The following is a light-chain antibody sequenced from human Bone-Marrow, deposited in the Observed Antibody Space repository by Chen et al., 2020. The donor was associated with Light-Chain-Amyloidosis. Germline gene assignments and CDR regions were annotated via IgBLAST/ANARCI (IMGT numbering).Light chain of an antibody. V-gene: IGKV3-20*01. CDR2: DSS. CDR1: RSVSSS. Sequence: EIVLTQSPDILSLSPGEKATFSCRASRSVSSSLAWYQHKPGQPPRLLIYDSSTRATGISARFSGSGSGTDFTLTISRLEPEDFALYFCQQYGTSPETFGQGIKVEIK. J-gene: IGKJ1*01. CDR3: QQYGTSPET.